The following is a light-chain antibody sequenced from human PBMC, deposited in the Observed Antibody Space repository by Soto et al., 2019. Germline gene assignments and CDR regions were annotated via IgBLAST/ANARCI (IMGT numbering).Light chain of an antibody. V-gene: IGKV1-39*01. CDR2: AAA. Sequence: DIQMTQTPSSLSASVGDRVTITCRTSQSISSYLTWYQQKPGKAPKLLIYAAASLQSGVPSRFSGRGTGTDYTITIRREHRDDFATYYCQQSYRTPQSFGQGTKLEIK. CDR1: QSISSY. J-gene: IGKJ2*03. CDR3: QQSYRTPQS.